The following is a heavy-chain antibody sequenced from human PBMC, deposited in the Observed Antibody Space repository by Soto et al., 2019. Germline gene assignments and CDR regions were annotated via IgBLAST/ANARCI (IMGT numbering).Heavy chain of an antibody. V-gene: IGHV1-3*01. CDR2: INAGNGNT. J-gene: IGHJ6*02. D-gene: IGHD3-10*01. CDR1: GYTFTSYA. Sequence: ASVKVSCKASGYTFTSYAMHWVRQAPGQRLEWMGWINAGNGNTKYSQKFQGRVTITADTSASTAYMELSSLRSEDTAVYYCARGLGYYYGSGSYLVGRGNYGMDVWGQGTTVTVSS. CDR3: ARGLGYYYGSGSYLVGRGNYGMDV.